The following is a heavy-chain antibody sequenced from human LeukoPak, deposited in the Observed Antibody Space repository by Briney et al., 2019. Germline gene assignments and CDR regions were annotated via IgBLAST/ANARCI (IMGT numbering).Heavy chain of an antibody. CDR2: IIPIFGTA. CDR1: GGTFSSYA. V-gene: IGHV1-69*13. Sequence: ASVKVSCKASGGTFSSYAISWVRQAPGQGLEWMGGIIPIFGTANYAQKFQGRVTITADESTSTAYMELSSLRSEDTAVYYCARDRWGRGDWFDPWGQGTLVTVSS. D-gene: IGHD3-10*01. J-gene: IGHJ5*02. CDR3: ARDRWGRGDWFDP.